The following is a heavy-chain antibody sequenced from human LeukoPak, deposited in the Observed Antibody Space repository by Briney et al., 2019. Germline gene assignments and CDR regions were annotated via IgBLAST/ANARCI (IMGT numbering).Heavy chain of an antibody. CDR1: GFTFSSYA. CDR3: AKYDSNYLDQILIDY. Sequence: GGSLRLSCAASGFTFSSYAMSWVRQAPGKGLEWVSAISGSGGSTYYADSVKGRFTISRDNSKNTLYLQMNSLRAEDTAVYYCAKYDSNYLDQILIDYWGQGTLVTVSS. V-gene: IGHV3-23*01. D-gene: IGHD4-11*01. J-gene: IGHJ4*02. CDR2: ISGSGGST.